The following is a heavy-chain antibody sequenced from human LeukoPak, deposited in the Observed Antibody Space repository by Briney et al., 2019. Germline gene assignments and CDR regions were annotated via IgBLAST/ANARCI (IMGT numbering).Heavy chain of an antibody. D-gene: IGHD6-19*01. V-gene: IGHV1-2*02. CDR1: GYTFTGYY. J-gene: IGHJ4*02. CDR3: ARDYSSGWLN. CDR2: INPNSGGT. Sequence: GASVKVSCKASGYTFTGYYMHWVRQAPGQGLEWMEWINPNSGGTNYAQKFQGRVTMTRDTSISTAYMELSRLRSDDTAAYYCARDYSSGWLNWGQGTLVTVSS.